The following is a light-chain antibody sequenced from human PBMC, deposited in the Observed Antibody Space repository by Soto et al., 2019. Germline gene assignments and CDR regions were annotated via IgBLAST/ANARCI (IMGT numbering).Light chain of an antibody. V-gene: IGLV2-14*01. CDR1: SSDVGNYDF. CDR2: DVS. CDR3: KSYTTSDTYV. Sequence: QSLLTQPASVSGSPGQWITISSPGTSSDVGNYDFVSWYQQHPGNAPKLMIYDVSSRPSGVSNRFSGSKSDNTASLTISGLQAEDEADYYCKSYTTSDTYVFGTGTKVTVL. J-gene: IGLJ1*01.